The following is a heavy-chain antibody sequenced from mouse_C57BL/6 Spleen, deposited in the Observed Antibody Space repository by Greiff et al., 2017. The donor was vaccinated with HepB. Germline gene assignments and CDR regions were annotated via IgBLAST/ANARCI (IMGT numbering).Heavy chain of an antibody. Sequence: VKVEESGPGPVAPSQSLSITCTVSGFSLTSYGVSWVRQPPGKGLEWLGVIWGDGSTNYHSALISRLSISKDNSKSQVFLKLNSLQTDDTATYYCAKQPPSSYYYGGYFDVWGTGTTVTVSS. CDR1: GFSLTSYG. D-gene: IGHD1-1*01. J-gene: IGHJ1*03. CDR3: AKQPPSSYYYGGYFDV. V-gene: IGHV2-3*01. CDR2: IWGDGST.